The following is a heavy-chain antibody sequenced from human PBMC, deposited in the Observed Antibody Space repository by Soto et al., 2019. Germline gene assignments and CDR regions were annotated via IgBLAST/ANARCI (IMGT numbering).Heavy chain of an antibody. D-gene: IGHD1-26*01. V-gene: IGHV3-30*18. J-gene: IGHJ2*01. CDR1: GFTFNTYA. Sequence: QVQLMESGGGVVQPGRSLRLSCAASGFTFNTYAMHWVRQAPGKGLEWVAVITTDGTEQYYADSVKGRFTIYRDNSKNTLYLQMNSLGLEDMSIYHCAKRGILGAQGMAYFDLWGRGTLVTVSS. CDR2: ITTDGTEQ. CDR3: AKRGILGAQGMAYFDL.